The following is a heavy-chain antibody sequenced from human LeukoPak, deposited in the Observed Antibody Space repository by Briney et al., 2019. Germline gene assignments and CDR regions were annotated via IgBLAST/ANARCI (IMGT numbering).Heavy chain of an antibody. CDR3: AKSYPSSWYALDD. Sequence: GGSLRLSCAASGFTFSGYAMSWVRQAPGKGLEWVSVITSSGGSTYYADSVKGRFTISRDNSKNTLYLQMNSLRAEDTAVYYCAKSYPSSWYALDDWGQGTLFTVSS. J-gene: IGHJ4*02. V-gene: IGHV3-23*01. CDR2: ITSSGGST. CDR1: GFTFSGYA. D-gene: IGHD6-13*01.